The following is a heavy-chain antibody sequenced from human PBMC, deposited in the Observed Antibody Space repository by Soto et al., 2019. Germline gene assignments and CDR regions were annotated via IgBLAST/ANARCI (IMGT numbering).Heavy chain of an antibody. CDR3: ARLDPNRRDGYNIIDY. CDR2: IDPSDSYT. Sequence: PGESLKISCKGSGYSFTSYWISWVRQMPGKGLEWMGRIDPSDSYTNYSPSFQGHVTISADKSISTAYLQWSSLKASDTAMYYCARLDPNRRDGYNIIDYWGQGTLVTVSS. D-gene: IGHD5-12*01. CDR1: GYSFTSYW. V-gene: IGHV5-10-1*01. J-gene: IGHJ4*02.